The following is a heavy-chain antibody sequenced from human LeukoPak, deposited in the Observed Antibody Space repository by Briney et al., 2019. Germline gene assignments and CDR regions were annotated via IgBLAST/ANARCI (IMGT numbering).Heavy chain of an antibody. Sequence: PGGSLRLSCAASGFTFSNYWVSWVRQAPEKGPEWVANINQDGRIKQYVDSMKGRFTISRDNAKNSLYLQMNSLRAEDTAVYYCARDRYDGGFEYWGQGTLVTVSS. D-gene: IGHD4-23*01. CDR3: ARDRYDGGFEY. CDR1: GFTFSNYW. CDR2: INQDGRIK. V-gene: IGHV3-7*01. J-gene: IGHJ4*02.